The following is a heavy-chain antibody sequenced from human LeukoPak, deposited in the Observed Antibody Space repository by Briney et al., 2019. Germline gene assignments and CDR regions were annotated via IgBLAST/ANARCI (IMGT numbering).Heavy chain of an antibody. CDR1: GFTFSSYW. J-gene: IGHJ4*02. Sequence: GGSLRLSCAPSGFTFSSYWMGWVRQAPVKGLEWVANIKQDGSEKYYVDSVKGRFTISRDNSKNTLYLQMNSLRAEDTAVYYCAGPGSGSQNWGQGTLVTVSS. CDR3: AGPGSGSQN. V-gene: IGHV3-7*01. CDR2: IKQDGSEK. D-gene: IGHD1-26*01.